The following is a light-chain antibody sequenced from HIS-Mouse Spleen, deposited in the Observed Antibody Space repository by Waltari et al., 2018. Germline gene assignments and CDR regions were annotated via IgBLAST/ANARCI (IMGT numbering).Light chain of an antibody. Sequence: IVLTQSPGTLSLSPGERATLSCRASQSVSSSYLAWYQQKPGQAPRLLIYGASSMATGIPDTFSASGSGTDFTLNISRLEPEDFAVYYCQQYGSSPYTFGQRTKLEIK. V-gene: IGKV3-20*01. CDR3: QQYGSSPYT. CDR1: QSVSSSY. J-gene: IGKJ2*01. CDR2: GAS.